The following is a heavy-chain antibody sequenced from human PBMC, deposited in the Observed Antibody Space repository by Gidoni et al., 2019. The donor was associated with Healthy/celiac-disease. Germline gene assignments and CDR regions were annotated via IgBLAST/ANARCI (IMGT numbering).Heavy chain of an antibody. D-gene: IGHD5-12*01. V-gene: IGHV3-73*02. CDR1: GFTFSGSA. CDR3: TRHGYNYYYYYGMDV. Sequence: EVQLVESGGGLVQPGGSLKLSCAASGFTFSGSAMHWVRQASGKGLEWVGRIRSKANSYATAYAASVKGRFTISRDDSKNTAYLQMNSLKTEDTAVYYCTRHGYNYYYYYGMDVWGQGTTVTVSS. J-gene: IGHJ6*02. CDR2: IRSKANSYAT.